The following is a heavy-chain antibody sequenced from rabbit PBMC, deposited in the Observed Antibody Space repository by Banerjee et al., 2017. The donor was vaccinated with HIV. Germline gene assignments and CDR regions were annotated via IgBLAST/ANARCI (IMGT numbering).Heavy chain of an antibody. D-gene: IGHD6-1*01. V-gene: IGHV1S43*01. CDR3: GRDRDGDAGYGSLAL. CDR2: INTSSGNT. Sequence: QSLEESGGELVKPGASLTLTCSASGFSFSSKYVMCWVRQAPGKGLEWIGCINTSSGNTVYASWVNGRFTISRSTSLNTVDLKMTSLTVADTATYFCGRDRDGDAGYGSLALWGPGTLVTVS. CDR1: GFSFSSKYV. J-gene: IGHJ6*01.